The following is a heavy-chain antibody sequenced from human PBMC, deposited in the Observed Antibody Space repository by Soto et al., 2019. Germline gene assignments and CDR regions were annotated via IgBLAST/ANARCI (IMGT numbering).Heavy chain of an antibody. CDR3: ARAESYPGGDAFDI. V-gene: IGHV3-33*01. D-gene: IGHD2-21*01. Sequence: GGSLRLSCAASGFTFSSYGMHWVRQAPGKGLEWVAVIWYDGSNKYYADSVKGRFTISRDNSKNTLYLQMNSLRAEDTAVYYCARAESYPGGDAFDIWGQGTMVTVSS. J-gene: IGHJ3*02. CDR2: IWYDGSNK. CDR1: GFTFSSYG.